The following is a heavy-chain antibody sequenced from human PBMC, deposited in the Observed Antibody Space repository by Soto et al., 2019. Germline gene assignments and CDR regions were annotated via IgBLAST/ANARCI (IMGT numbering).Heavy chain of an antibody. CDR2: IYSTGST. CDR3: ARDKYSRNWYHFDY. J-gene: IGHJ4*02. Sequence: SDTLSLTCTVSGDSIKNYYWSWIGQPAGKGLAWIGRIYSTGSTNYNPSLRSRVTMSVDTSKNQLSLKLRSVTAADTTVYYCARDKYSRNWYHFDYWGQGALVTVSS. CDR1: GDSIKNYY. D-gene: IGHD6-13*01. V-gene: IGHV4-4*07.